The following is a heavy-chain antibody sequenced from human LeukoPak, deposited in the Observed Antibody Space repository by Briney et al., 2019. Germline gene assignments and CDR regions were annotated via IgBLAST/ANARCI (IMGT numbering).Heavy chain of an antibody. D-gene: IGHD4-17*01. J-gene: IGHJ4*02. CDR1: GGSISSYY. V-gene: IGHV4-59*01. CDR3: ARESYGDGDY. CDR2: IYYSGST. Sequence: KASETLSLTCTVSGGSISSYYWSWIRQPPGKGLEWIGYIYYSGSTNYNPSLKSRVTISVDTSKDQFSLKLSSVTAADTAVYYCARESYGDGDYWGQGTLVTVSS.